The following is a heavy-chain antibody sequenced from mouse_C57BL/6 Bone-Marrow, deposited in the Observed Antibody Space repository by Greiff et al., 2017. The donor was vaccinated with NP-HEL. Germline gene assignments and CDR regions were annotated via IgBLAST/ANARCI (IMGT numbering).Heavy chain of an antibody. Sequence: EVQRVESGGGLVKPGGSLKLSCAASGFTFSSYAMSWVRQTPEKRLEWVATISDGGSYTYYPDNVKGRFTISRDNAKNNLYLQMSHLKSEDTAMYYCARDRITRYYFDYWGQGTTLTVSS. J-gene: IGHJ2*01. CDR1: GFTFSSYA. D-gene: IGHD2-4*01. CDR3: ARDRITRYYFDY. V-gene: IGHV5-4*01. CDR2: ISDGGSYT.